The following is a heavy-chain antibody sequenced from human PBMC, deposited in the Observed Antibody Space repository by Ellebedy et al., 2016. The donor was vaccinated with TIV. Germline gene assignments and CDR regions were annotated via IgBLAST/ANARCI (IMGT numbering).Heavy chain of an antibody. D-gene: IGHD2-21*02. Sequence: GESLKISCTTSGFTFGDYAMSWVRQAPGKGLEWVSAISGSGGSTYYADSVKGRFTISRDNSKNTLYLQMNSLRAEDTAVYYCAKDHIVVVTATFEGMVDYWGQGTLVTVSS. CDR1: GFTFGDYA. J-gene: IGHJ4*02. V-gene: IGHV3-23*01. CDR3: AKDHIVVVTATFEGMVDY. CDR2: ISGSGGST.